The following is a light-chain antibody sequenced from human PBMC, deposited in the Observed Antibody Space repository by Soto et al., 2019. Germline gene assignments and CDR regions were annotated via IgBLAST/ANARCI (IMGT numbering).Light chain of an antibody. CDR1: SSNVGGNS. Sequence: QSVLTQPPTASGTPGQMVTISCSGGSSNVGGNSVYWYRHLPGTAPNLLIYRNNRRPSGVPDRFSGSKSGTSASLAISGLRSVDEAIYYCATWDDSLGGPVLGGGTKVTVL. V-gene: IGLV1-47*01. J-gene: IGLJ2*01. CDR2: RNN. CDR3: ATWDDSLGGPV.